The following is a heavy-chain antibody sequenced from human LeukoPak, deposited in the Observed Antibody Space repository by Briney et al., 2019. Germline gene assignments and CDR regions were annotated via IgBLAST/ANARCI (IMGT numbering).Heavy chain of an antibody. CDR2: ISPSGGIT. Sequence: GGSLRLSCADSGFTFSSHGMNWVRQAPGKGLEWVSGISPSGGITYYTDSVKGRFTISRDNPKNTVSLQMNSLRAEDTAVYYCAELGITMIGGVWGKGTTVTISS. V-gene: IGHV3-23*01. D-gene: IGHD3-10*02. CDR1: GFTFSSHG. CDR3: AELGITMIGGV. J-gene: IGHJ6*04.